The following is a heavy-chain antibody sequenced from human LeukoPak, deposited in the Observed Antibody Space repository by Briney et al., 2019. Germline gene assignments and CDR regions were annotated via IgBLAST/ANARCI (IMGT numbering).Heavy chain of an antibody. CDR2: IDPSDSHI. V-gene: IGHV5-10-1*01. D-gene: IGHD2-8*01. Sequence: GESLRISCQGSGYSFSAYWITWVRQMPGKGLEWMGRIDPSDSHISYSASFQGHVTISVDKSISTAYLQWSSLKASDTAMYYCASVYAGDFDYWGQGTLVTVSS. CDR1: GYSFSAYW. J-gene: IGHJ4*02. CDR3: ASVYAGDFDY.